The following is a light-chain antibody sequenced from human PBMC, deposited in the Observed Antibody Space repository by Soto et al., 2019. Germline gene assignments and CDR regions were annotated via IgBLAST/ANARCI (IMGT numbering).Light chain of an antibody. CDR2: AAS. V-gene: IGKV1-39*01. CDR3: QQSYSIPVT. Sequence: DIQMTQSPSSLSASVGDRVTITCRASQSISTYLNWYQQKPGKAPNLLIYAASSLKSGVPSRFSGSGSGTDFTLTISSLQPEDFATYYCQQSYSIPVTFGQGTKVEIK. CDR1: QSISTY. J-gene: IGKJ1*01.